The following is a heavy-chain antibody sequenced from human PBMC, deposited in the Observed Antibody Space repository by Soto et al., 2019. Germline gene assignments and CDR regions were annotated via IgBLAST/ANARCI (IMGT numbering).Heavy chain of an antibody. D-gene: IGHD1-26*01. J-gene: IGHJ4*02. CDR3: AKDRVGGTYPYYFDY. Sequence: PGGSPRLSCAASGFTFSAFTMSWVRQAPGKGLEWVSGTSSTGGTSSYADSVKGRFTISRDNTKNTLYLQMSSLRAEDTALYYCAKDRVGGTYPYYFDYWGQGSVVTVSS. V-gene: IGHV3-23*01. CDR1: GFTFSAFT. CDR2: TSSTGGTS.